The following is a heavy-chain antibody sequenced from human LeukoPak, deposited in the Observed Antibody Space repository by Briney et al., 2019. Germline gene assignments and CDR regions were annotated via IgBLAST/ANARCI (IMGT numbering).Heavy chain of an antibody. CDR2: ISYDGSNK. D-gene: IGHD5-18*01. V-gene: IGHV3-30-3*01. J-gene: IGHJ4*02. CDR1: GFTFSSYA. CDR3: ARGGYSYGFSD. Sequence: GGSLRLSCAASGFTFSSYAMHWVRQAPGKGLEWVAVISYDGSNKYYADSVKGRFTISRDNSKNTLYLQMNSLRAEDTAVYYCARGGYSYGFSDWGQGTLVTVSS.